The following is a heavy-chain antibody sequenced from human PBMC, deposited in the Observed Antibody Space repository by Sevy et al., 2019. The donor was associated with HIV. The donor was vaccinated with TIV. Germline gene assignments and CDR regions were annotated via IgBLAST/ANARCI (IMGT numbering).Heavy chain of an antibody. V-gene: IGHV1-2*02. Sequence: ASVKVSCKASGYTFTGYYMHWVRQAPGQGLEWMGWINPNSGGTNYAQKFQGRVTMTRDTSISTAYMELSRLRSDDTAVYYCARGPPVAGAGQGGMDVWGQGTTVTVSS. D-gene: IGHD6-19*01. J-gene: IGHJ6*02. CDR3: ARGPPVAGAGQGGMDV. CDR2: INPNSGGT. CDR1: GYTFTGYY.